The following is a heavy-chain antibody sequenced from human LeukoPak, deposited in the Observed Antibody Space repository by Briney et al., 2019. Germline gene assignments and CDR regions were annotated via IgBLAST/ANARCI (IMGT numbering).Heavy chain of an antibody. D-gene: IGHD3-22*01. CDR3: ARVGLFNDAFDL. V-gene: IGHV3-66*01. CDR1: GFTVSSNY. Sequence: GGSLRLSCAASGFTVSSNYMSWVRQAPGKGLEWVSVIYSGGSTYYADSVRGRFTISRDNSKNTLYLQMNSLRAEDTAVYYCARVGLFNDAFDLWGQGPMVTVSS. CDR2: IYSGGST. J-gene: IGHJ3*01.